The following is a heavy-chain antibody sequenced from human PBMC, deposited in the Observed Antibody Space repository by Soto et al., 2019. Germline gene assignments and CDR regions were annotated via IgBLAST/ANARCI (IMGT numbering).Heavy chain of an antibody. CDR1: GGSISSGGYY. CDR3: AREGRRPDACDI. CDR2: LYYSGST. Sequence: QVQLQESGPGLVKPSQTLSLTCTVSGGSISSGGYYWSWIRQHPGKGLEWIGNLYYSGSTYYNPSLESRVTISGDTSKNQFSLKLSSVTAADTAVYYCAREGRRPDACDIWGQGTMVTVSS. V-gene: IGHV4-31*03. J-gene: IGHJ3*02.